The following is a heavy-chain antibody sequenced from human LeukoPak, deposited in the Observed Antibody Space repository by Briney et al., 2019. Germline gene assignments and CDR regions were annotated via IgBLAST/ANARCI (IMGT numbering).Heavy chain of an antibody. J-gene: IGHJ3*02. CDR2: IIPILGIA. CDR1: GGTFSSYA. CDR3: AGNPDYGDYGWEAFDI. D-gene: IGHD4-17*01. V-gene: IGHV1-69*04. Sequence: GASVKVSCKASGGTFSSYAISWVRQAPGQGLEWMGRIIPILGIANYAQKFQGRVTITADKSTSTAYMELSSLRSEDTAVYYCAGNPDYGDYGWEAFDIWGQGTMVTVSS.